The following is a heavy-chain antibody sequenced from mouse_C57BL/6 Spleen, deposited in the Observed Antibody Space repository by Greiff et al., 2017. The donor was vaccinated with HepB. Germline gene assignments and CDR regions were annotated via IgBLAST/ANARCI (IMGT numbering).Heavy chain of an antibody. J-gene: IGHJ1*03. V-gene: IGHV5-17*01. CDR1: GFTFSDYG. D-gene: IGHD1-1*01. Sequence: VQLKESGGGLVKPGGSLKLSCAASGFTFSDYGMHWVRQAPEKGLEWVAYISSGSSTIYYADTVKGRFTISRDNPKNTLFRQMTSLRSEYTAMYYCARHYYGSSYWYFDVWGTGTTVTVSS. CDR2: ISSGSSTI. CDR3: ARHYYGSSYWYFDV.